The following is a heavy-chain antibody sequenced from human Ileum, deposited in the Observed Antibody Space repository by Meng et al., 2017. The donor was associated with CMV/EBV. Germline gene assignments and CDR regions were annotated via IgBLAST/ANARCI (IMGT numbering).Heavy chain of an antibody. CDR2: ISRSGSTI. CDR3: ARCWNYYDSSGYYSYYYYYGMDV. Sequence: GESLKISWAASGFPFSYYYVSLRRPAPGKGLEWVSYISRSGSTIYYADSVKGRFTITRNNAKTSMYLQMNSRRAEDKAVYYCARCWNYYDSSGYYSYYYYYGMDVWGQGTTVTVSS. D-gene: IGHD3-22*01. CDR1: GFPFSYYY. J-gene: IGHJ6*02. V-gene: IGHV3-11*01.